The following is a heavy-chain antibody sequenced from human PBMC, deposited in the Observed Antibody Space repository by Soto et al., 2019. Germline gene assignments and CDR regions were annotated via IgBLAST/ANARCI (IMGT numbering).Heavy chain of an antibody. J-gene: IGHJ4*02. V-gene: IGHV1-69*06. Sequence: QVQPVQSEAEVKKPGSSVKVSCKASGGTVSSYAISWVRQAPGQGLEWMGGIIPIFGTANYAQKFQGRVTITADKSTSTAYMELSSLRSEDTAVYYCARGLGGSYYSFLFDYWGQGTLVTVSS. CDR3: ARGLGGSYYSFLFDY. CDR2: IIPIFGTA. CDR1: GGTVSSYA. D-gene: IGHD1-26*01.